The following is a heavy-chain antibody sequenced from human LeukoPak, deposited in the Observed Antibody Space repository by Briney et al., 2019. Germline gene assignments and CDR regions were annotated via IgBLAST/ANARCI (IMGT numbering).Heavy chain of an antibody. V-gene: IGHV3-23*01. CDR3: AKRGVVIRVILVGFHKEAYYFES. CDR1: GFTFSSYA. CDR2: ISDSGGNT. D-gene: IGHD3/OR15-3a*01. Sequence: GGSLRLSCAASGFTFSSYAVSWVRQAPGKGLEWVAGISDSGGNTKYADSVKGRFTISRDNPKNTLYLQMNSLRAEDTAVYFCAKRGVVIRVILVGFHKEAYYFESWGQGALVTVSS. J-gene: IGHJ4*02.